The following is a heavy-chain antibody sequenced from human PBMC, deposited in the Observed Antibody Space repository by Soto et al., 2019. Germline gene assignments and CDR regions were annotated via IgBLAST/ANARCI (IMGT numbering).Heavy chain of an antibody. J-gene: IGHJ3*01. V-gene: IGHV1-69*08. Sequence: QVQLVQSGAEVRKPGSSVKVSCKAPGGTFSTYIISWVRQAPGQGLEWMGRIIPIPDITKYAQKYKGRVTITADRSTSTAYMELTSLKSEDTAVYYCARDRITTRGDAFDLWGQGTLVTVSS. CDR2: IIPIPDIT. CDR3: ARDRITTRGDAFDL. D-gene: IGHD3-3*01. CDR1: GGTFSTYI.